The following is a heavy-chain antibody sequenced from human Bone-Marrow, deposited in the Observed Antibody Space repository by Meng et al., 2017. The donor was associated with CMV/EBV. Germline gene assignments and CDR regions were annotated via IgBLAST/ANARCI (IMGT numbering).Heavy chain of an antibody. V-gene: IGHV3-30-3*01. Sequence: GESLKISCAASGFTFSSYAMHWVRQAPGKGLEWVAVISYDGSNKYYADSVKGRFTISRDNSKNTLYLQMNSLRAEDTAVYYCAAAGMPPGDYWGQGTLVTVSS. CDR3: AAAGMPPGDY. D-gene: IGHD3-10*01. CDR1: GFTFSSYA. J-gene: IGHJ4*02. CDR2: ISYDGSNK.